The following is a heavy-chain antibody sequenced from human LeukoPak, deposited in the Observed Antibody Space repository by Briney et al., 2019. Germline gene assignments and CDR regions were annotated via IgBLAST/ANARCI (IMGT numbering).Heavy chain of an antibody. CDR2: IRSKANSYAT. V-gene: IGHV3-73*01. CDR3: TRTPWGYSSYYWFDP. J-gene: IGHJ5*02. Sequence: PGGSLRLSCAASGFTFSGSAMHWVRQASGKGLEWVGGIRSKANSYATAYAASVKGRFTISRDDSKNTAHLQMNCLKTEDTAVYYCTRTPWGYSSYYWFDPWGQGTLVTVSS. CDR1: GFTFSGSA. D-gene: IGHD6-19*01.